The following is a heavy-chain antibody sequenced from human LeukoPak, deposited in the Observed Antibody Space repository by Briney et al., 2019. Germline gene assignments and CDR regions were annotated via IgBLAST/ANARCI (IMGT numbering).Heavy chain of an antibody. D-gene: IGHD4-17*01. CDR1: GFTFRDYE. CDR3: ARSTVTNYFDY. V-gene: IGHV3-48*03. CDR2: VSASGRTI. Sequence: GGSLRLSCAASGFTFRDYEMNWVRQAPRKGREWISYVSASGRTIKYVEPVKGRFTISRTNAKNYLYLPTTSLRAEDTAVYYCARSTVTNYFDYWGQGTLVTVSS. J-gene: IGHJ4*02.